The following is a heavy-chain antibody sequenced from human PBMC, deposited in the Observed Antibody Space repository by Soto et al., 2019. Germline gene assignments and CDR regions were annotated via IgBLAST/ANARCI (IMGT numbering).Heavy chain of an antibody. CDR2: ISAYNGNT. CDR3: ARGSDGSGSYFFDF. D-gene: IGHD3-10*01. CDR1: GYTFTSYG. J-gene: IGHJ4*02. Sequence: ASVKVSCKASGYTFTSYGISWVRQAPGQGLEWMGWISAYNGNTNYAQKLQGRVTVTTDTSTSTAYMELRSLRSDDTAVYYCARGSDGSGSYFFDFCGQGPLVTVSS. V-gene: IGHV1-18*01.